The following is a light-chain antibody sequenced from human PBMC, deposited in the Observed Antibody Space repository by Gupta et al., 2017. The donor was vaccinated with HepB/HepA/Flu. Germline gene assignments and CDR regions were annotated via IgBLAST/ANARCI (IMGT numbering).Light chain of an antibody. J-gene: IGLJ2*01. V-gene: IGLV1-44*01. Sequence: QSVATPPPSVSGSTGHRVAIPCSGSTDNIGRNTVTWYQQLPGTAPNLLIYGNIQRPSGVSDRFSGSKSGTSASLAISGLQPEDEADYYCAVWDDSLNGVIFGGGTKLTVL. CDR1: TDNIGRNT. CDR3: AVWDDSLNGVI. CDR2: GNI.